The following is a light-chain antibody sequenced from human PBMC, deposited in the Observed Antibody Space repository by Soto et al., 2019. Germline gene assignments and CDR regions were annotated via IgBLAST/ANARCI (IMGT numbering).Light chain of an antibody. CDR3: CSFAGSSAFGVV. CDR1: SSDVGNYNL. Sequence: QSALTQPASVSGSPGQSITISCSGTSSDVGNYNLVSWYQQHPGKAPKLIIYEDTKRPSGVSDRFSGSKSGNTASLTISGLQAEDEADYYCCSFAGSSAFGVVFGGGTQLTVL. J-gene: IGLJ2*01. V-gene: IGLV2-23*02. CDR2: EDT.